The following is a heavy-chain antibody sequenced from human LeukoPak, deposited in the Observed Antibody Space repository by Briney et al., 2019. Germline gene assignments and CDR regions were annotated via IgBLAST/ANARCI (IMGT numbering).Heavy chain of an antibody. D-gene: IGHD2-15*01. CDR1: GGSFSGYY. CDR3: ARLGVARSLYYYYYMDV. Sequence: SETLSLTCAVYGGSFSGYYWSWIRQPPGKGLEWIGEINHSGGTNYNPSLKSRVTISVDTSKNQFSLKLSSVAAADTAVYYCARLGVARSLYYYYYMDVWGKGTTVTVSS. J-gene: IGHJ6*03. CDR2: INHSGGT. V-gene: IGHV4-34*01.